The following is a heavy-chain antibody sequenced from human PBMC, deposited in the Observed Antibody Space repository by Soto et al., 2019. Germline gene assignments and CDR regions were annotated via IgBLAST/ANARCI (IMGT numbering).Heavy chain of an antibody. CDR1: GYTVTSYA. V-gene: IGHV1-3*01. CDR2: INAGNGNT. D-gene: IGHD5-18*01. CDR3: ARAGQLWLTHIDY. Sequence: QVQLVQSGAEVKKPGASVKVSCKASGYTVTSYAMHWVRQAPGQRLEWMGWINAGNGNTKYSQKFQGRVTITRDTSASTANMELSSQRSEDTAVYYCARAGQLWLTHIDYWGQGTLVTVSS. J-gene: IGHJ4*02.